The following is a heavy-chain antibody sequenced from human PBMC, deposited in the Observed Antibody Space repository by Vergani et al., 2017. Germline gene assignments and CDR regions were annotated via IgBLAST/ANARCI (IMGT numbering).Heavy chain of an antibody. CDR2: IKQDASEE. CDR1: GFSFSGYW. CDR3: AREPPFLFGEDY. Sequence: EVQLLESGGGLVQPGGSLRLSCAASGFSFSGYWMSWVRQAPGKGLEWVANIKQDASEEYYVDSVRGRFTISRDNSKNTLYLQMNSLRAEDTAVYYCAREPPFLFGEDYWGQGTLVTVSS. D-gene: IGHD3-10*01. V-gene: IGHV3-7*01. J-gene: IGHJ4*02.